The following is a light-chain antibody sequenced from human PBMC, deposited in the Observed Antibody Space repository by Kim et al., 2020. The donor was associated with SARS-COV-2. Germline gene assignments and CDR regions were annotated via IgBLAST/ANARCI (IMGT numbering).Light chain of an antibody. J-gene: IGLJ1*01. CDR2: DVS. V-gene: IGLV2-14*01. CDR1: SSDVGGYNY. Sequence: QSALTQPASVSGSPGKSITISCTGTSSDVGGYNYVSWYQQHPGKAPKLMIYDVSKRPSGVSNRFSGSKSGNTASLTISGLQAEDEADYYCSSYTSSSPLYVFETGTKVPVL. CDR3: SSYTSSSPLYV.